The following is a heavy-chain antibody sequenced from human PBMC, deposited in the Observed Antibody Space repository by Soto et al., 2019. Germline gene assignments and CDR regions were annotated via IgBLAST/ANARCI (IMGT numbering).Heavy chain of an antibody. CDR2: VYHSGSTY. J-gene: IGHJ3*02. D-gene: IGHD6-19*01. CDR1: GYSITSGYY. CDR3: ARAYSSGWVDAFDI. Sequence: SETLSLTCAVSGYSITSGYYWGWIRQPPGKGLECIGSVYHSGSTYYYDPSLKSRVTMSVDTSKNQFSLRLSSVTAADTAVYYCARAYSSGWVDAFDIWGQGTMVTVSS. V-gene: IGHV4-38-2*01.